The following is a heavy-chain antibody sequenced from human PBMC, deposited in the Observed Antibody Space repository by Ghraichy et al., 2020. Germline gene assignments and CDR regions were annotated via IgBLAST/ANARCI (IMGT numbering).Heavy chain of an antibody. Sequence: SETLSLTCTVSGHSMKNYYWSWIRQPPGKGLEWIGYVHHVGSTDYSPSFKRRATISLDTSKNQFSLRLTSVTAADTAVYYCARHKDDSGSLRTFNWFDPWGQGTHVAVSS. CDR2: VHHVGST. V-gene: IGHV4-59*08. J-gene: IGHJ5*02. CDR3: ARHKDDSGSLRTFNWFDP. D-gene: IGHD1-26*01. CDR1: GHSMKNYY.